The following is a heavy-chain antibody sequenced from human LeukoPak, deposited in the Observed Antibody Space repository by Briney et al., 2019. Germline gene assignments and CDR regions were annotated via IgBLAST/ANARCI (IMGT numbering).Heavy chain of an antibody. D-gene: IGHD4-17*01. V-gene: IGHV3-33*01. J-gene: IGHJ4*02. Sequence: GGSLRLSCAASGFIFSNYGIHWVRQAPGKGLEWVALIWNDGSKTHYVDSVKGRFTISRDNSKNTLYLQLNSLRAEDTAVYYCARETGLRTFDYWGQGTLVTVSS. CDR1: GFIFSNYG. CDR2: IWNDGSKT. CDR3: ARETGLRTFDY.